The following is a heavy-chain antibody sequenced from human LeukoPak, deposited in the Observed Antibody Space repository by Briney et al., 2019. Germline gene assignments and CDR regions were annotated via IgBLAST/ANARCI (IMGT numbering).Heavy chain of an antibody. Sequence: PSETLSLTCTVSGGPISSYYWSWIRQPAGKGLEWIGRIYTSGSTNYNPSLKSRVTMSVDTSKNQFSLKLSSVTAADTAVYYCARESAYSGSYYRYYYYGMDVWGQGTTVTVSS. J-gene: IGHJ6*02. CDR2: IYTSGST. CDR3: ARESAYSGSYYRYYYYGMDV. V-gene: IGHV4-4*07. D-gene: IGHD1-26*01. CDR1: GGPISSYY.